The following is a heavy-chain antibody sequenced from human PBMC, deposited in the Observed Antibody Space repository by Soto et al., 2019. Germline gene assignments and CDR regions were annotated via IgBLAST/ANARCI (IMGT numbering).Heavy chain of an antibody. CDR2: ISGGGSNT. CDR3: AKDSNKYSSSLRGRYFDY. J-gene: IGHJ4*02. CDR1: GFPFSSYV. V-gene: IGHV3-23*01. D-gene: IGHD4-4*01. Sequence: EVQLLESGGGLVQRGGSLRLSCAASGFPFSSYVMSWVRQAPGKGLEWVSGISGGGSNTFYADSVKGRFTISRDNSKNSFLLQMNSLEAEDTAVYYCAKDSNKYSSSLRGRYFDYWGQGMGVTVSS.